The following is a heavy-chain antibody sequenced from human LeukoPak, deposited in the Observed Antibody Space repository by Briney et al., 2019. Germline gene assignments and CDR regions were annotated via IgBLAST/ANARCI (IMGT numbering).Heavy chain of an antibody. CDR2: INPSGGST. Sequence: GASVKVSCKASGYTFTSYYMHWVRQAPGQGLEWMGIINPSGGSTSYAQKFQGRVTTTRDTSTSTVYMELSSLRSEDTAVYYCARDRGYFDSENWFDPWGQGTLVTVSS. CDR3: ARDRGYFDSENWFDP. CDR1: GYTFTSYY. D-gene: IGHD3-9*01. V-gene: IGHV1-46*01. J-gene: IGHJ5*02.